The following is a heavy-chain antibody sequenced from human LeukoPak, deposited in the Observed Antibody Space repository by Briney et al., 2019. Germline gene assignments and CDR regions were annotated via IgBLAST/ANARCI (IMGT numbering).Heavy chain of an antibody. CDR1: GGSISSYY. CDR2: IYYSGST. CDR3: ARDTRVTDEGGY. J-gene: IGHJ4*02. Sequence: TSETLSLTCTVSGGSISSYYWSWIRQPPGKGLEWIGYIYYSGSTYYNPSLKSRVTISVDTSKNQFSLKLSSVTAADTAVYYCARDTRVTDEGGYWGQGTLVTVSS. D-gene: IGHD2-21*02. V-gene: IGHV4-30-4*08.